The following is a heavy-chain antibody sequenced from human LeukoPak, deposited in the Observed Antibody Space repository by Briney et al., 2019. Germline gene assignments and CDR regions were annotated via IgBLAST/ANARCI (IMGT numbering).Heavy chain of an antibody. CDR1: GFTFSSYA. Sequence: AGGSLRLSCAASGFTFSSYAMSWVRQAPGKGLEWVSAISGSGGSTYYADSVKGRFTISRDNSKNTLYLQMNSLRAEDTAVYYCAKDLLRDYYYGMDVWGQGTTVTVSS. V-gene: IGHV3-23*01. J-gene: IGHJ6*02. CDR3: AKDLLRDYYYGMDV. CDR2: ISGSGGST. D-gene: IGHD3-3*01.